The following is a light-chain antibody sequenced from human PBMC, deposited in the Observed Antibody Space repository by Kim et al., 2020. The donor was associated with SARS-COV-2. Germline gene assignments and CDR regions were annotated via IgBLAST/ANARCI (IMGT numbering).Light chain of an antibody. V-gene: IGKV3-15*01. Sequence: EIVMTQSPATLSASPGERVTLSCRASQSVSRNLAWYQQKPGQAPRLLMYGASTRATGFPARFSGSGSGTEFTLTISSLQSEDFALYFCHQYEDWPTFGKGTELEIK. CDR1: QSVSRN. CDR3: HQYEDWPT. J-gene: IGKJ2*01. CDR2: GAS.